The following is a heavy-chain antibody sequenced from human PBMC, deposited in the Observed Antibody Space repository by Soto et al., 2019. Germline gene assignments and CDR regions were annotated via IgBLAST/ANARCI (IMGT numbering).Heavy chain of an antibody. D-gene: IGHD6-13*01. Sequence: SVKVSCKASGGTFSSYAISWVRQAPGQGLEWMGGIIPIFGTANYAQKFQGRVTITADESTSTAYMELSSLRSEGTAVYYCASLAAAGTMSDYWGQGTLVTVSS. CDR3: ASLAAAGTMSDY. J-gene: IGHJ4*02. CDR1: GGTFSSYA. CDR2: IIPIFGTA. V-gene: IGHV1-69*13.